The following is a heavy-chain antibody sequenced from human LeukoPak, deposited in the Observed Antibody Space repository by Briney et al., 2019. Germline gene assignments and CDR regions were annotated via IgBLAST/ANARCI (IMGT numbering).Heavy chain of an antibody. CDR3: AAGLRFGELHYYYGMDV. Sequence: ASVKVSCKASGFTFTSSAVQWVRQARGQRLEWMGWIVVGSGNTNYAQKFQERVTITRDMSTSTAYMELSSLRSEDTAVYYCAAGLRFGELHYYYGMDVWGQGTTVTVSS. CDR2: IVVGSGNT. V-gene: IGHV1-58*01. CDR1: GFTFTSSA. D-gene: IGHD3-10*01. J-gene: IGHJ6*02.